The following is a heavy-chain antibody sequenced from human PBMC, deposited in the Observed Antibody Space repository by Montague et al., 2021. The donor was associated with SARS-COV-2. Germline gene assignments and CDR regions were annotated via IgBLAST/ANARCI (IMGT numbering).Heavy chain of an antibody. CDR3: ASGYDLLTGYYPFDY. Sequence: SLRLSCAASGFTFSSYATHWVRQAPGKGLEWVAVISYDGSNKYYADSVKGRFTISRDNSKNTLYLQMNSLRAEDTAVYYCASGYDLLTGYYPFDYWGQGTLVTVSS. CDR1: GFTFSSYA. V-gene: IGHV3-30*04. CDR2: ISYDGSNK. J-gene: IGHJ4*02. D-gene: IGHD3-9*01.